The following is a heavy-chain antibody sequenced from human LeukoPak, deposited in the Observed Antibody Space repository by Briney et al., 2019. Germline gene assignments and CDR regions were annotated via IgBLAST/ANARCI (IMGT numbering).Heavy chain of an antibody. D-gene: IGHD3-9*01. J-gene: IGHJ3*01. Sequence: PSETLSLTCTVSGGSVSSTSYFWSWIRKSPGKGLEWIGDIYYSGSTNYNPSLKSRVTISVDTSKNQFSLKLSSVTAADTAVYYCARDGFLTGYYRLGAFEFWGQGTMVTVSS. V-gene: IGHV4-61*01. CDR1: GGSVSSTSYF. CDR3: ARDGFLTGYYRLGAFEF. CDR2: IYYSGST.